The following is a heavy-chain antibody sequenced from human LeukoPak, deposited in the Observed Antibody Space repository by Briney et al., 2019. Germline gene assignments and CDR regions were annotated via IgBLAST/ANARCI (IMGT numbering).Heavy chain of an antibody. CDR3: VRDYQWLVQEAAYFDY. CDR2: ISPYNGNT. D-gene: IGHD6-19*01. CDR1: GGTFSSYA. Sequence: ASVKVSCKASGGTFSSYAISWVRQAPGQGLEWMGWISPYNGNTEYAQKLQGRVTMTTDTSTSTAYMELRSLRSDDTAVYYCVRDYQWLVQEAAYFDYWGQGTLVTVSS. J-gene: IGHJ4*02. V-gene: IGHV1-18*01.